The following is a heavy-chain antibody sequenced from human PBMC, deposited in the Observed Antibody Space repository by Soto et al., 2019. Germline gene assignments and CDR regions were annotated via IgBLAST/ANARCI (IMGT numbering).Heavy chain of an antibody. CDR1: GGSISSSSYY. Sequence: QLQLQESGPGLVKPSETLSLTCTVSGGSISSSSYYWGWIRQPPGKGLEWIGSIYYSGSTYYNPSLKSRVTISVDTSKNQFSLKLSSVPAADPAVYYCARHTPAISISDHWGQGTLVTVSS. J-gene: IGHJ4*02. D-gene: IGHD2-15*01. V-gene: IGHV4-39*01. CDR2: IYYSGST. CDR3: ARHTPAISISDH.